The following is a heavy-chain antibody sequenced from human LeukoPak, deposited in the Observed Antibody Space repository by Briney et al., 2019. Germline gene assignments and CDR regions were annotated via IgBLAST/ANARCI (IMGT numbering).Heavy chain of an antibody. Sequence: PGGSLRLSCGASGFTFSSHAMHWVRQAPGKGLEWVAVISYDGRTEYNADSVKGRFTISRDNSKNTLYLQMNSLGSEDTAVSYCARDRTAGILRWFHCWGQATLVTVSS. CDR3: ARDRTAGILRWFHC. CDR1: GFTFSSHA. D-gene: IGHD6-13*01. CDR2: ISYDGRTE. V-gene: IGHV3-30*04. J-gene: IGHJ5*01.